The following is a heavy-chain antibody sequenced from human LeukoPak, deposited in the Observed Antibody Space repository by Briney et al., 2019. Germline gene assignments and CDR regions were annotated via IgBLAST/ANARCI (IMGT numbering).Heavy chain of an antibody. Sequence: ASVKVSCKASGYTFTGYYMHWVRQAPGQGLEWMGWINPNSGGTNYAQKFQGRVTMTRGTSISTAYMELSRLRSDDTAVYYCARGVTTVTTNYYYYMDVWGKGTTVTVSS. V-gene: IGHV1-2*02. CDR2: INPNSGGT. CDR1: GYTFTGYY. D-gene: IGHD4-11*01. CDR3: ARGVTTVTTNYYYYMDV. J-gene: IGHJ6*03.